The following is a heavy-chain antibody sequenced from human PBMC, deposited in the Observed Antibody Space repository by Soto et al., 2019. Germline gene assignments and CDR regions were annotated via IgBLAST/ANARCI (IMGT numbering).Heavy chain of an antibody. J-gene: IGHJ4*02. D-gene: IGHD3-10*01. CDR2: IYYSGST. CDR3: ARLWGDYFDY. V-gene: IGHV4-59*08. Sequence: QVQLQESGPGLVKPSETLSLTCTVSGGSISSYYWSWIRQPPGKGLEWIGYIYYSGSTNYNPSLKSRVTISVDTCKNQFSLKLSLKLSSVTAADTAVYYCARLWGDYFDYWGQGTLVTVSS. CDR1: GGSISSYY.